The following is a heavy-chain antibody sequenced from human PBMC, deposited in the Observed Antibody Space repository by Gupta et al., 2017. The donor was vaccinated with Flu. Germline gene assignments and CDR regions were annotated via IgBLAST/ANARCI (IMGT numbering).Heavy chain of an antibody. Sequence: QLPLQESGPPLVPPSETLSLPCNVSDASINSDRYHWAWIRQPPGKGLQWIASVYSSATARYSPALESRITMSVDTSKNQFSLRLTSVTAADTALYYCARLNDFDSSTYYFDYWGPGTLGTVSS. CDR1: DASINSDRYH. CDR2: VYSSATA. V-gene: IGHV4-39*01. J-gene: IGHJ4*02. CDR3: ARLNDFDSSTYYFDY. D-gene: IGHD3-22*01.